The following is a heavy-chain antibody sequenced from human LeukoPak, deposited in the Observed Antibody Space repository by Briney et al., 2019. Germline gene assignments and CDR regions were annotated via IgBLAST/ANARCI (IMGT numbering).Heavy chain of an antibody. CDR1: GFSFSDSY. CDR3: STDPRLLTY. Sequence: PGGSLRLSCVVSGFSFSDSYMTWLRQTPGKGLESLAYISPSSHDIYYADSVKGRFTISRDNARTSLYLQMNSLGPDDTALYYCSTDPRLLTYWGHGTLVTVSS. V-gene: IGHV3-11*01. D-gene: IGHD2-8*01. J-gene: IGHJ4*01. CDR2: ISPSSHDI.